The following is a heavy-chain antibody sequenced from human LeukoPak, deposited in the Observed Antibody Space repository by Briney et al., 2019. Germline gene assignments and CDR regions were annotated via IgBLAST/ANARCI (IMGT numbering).Heavy chain of an antibody. J-gene: IGHJ5*02. D-gene: IGHD3-10*01. CDR2: INHSGST. Sequence: SETLSLTCAVYGGSFSGYYWSWIRQPPGKGLEWVGEINHSGSTNYNPSLKSRVTISVDTSKNQFSLKLSSVTAADTAVYYCARGRGDRITMVRGKRFDPWGQGTLVTVSS. CDR3: ARGRGDRITMVRGKRFDP. CDR1: GGSFSGYY. V-gene: IGHV4-34*01.